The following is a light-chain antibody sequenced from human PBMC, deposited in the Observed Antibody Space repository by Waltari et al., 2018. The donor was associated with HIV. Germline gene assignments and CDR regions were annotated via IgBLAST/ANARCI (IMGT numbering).Light chain of an antibody. Sequence: EIVLTQSPATLSLSPWERATLSCRASQSVSSYLAWYQQKPGQAPKLLIYGASNRATGIPARFSGSGSGTDFTLTISSLEPEDFAVYYCQQRRNWPPGATFGGGTKVEIK. J-gene: IGKJ4*01. CDR2: GAS. CDR3: QQRRNWPPGAT. V-gene: IGKV3-11*01. CDR1: QSVSSY.